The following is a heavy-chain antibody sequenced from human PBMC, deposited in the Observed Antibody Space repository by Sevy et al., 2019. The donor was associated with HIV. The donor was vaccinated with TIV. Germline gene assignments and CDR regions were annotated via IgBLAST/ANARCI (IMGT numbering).Heavy chain of an antibody. V-gene: IGHV3-33*01. CDR1: GFTFSRYG. CDR2: IWNDRGNK. Sequence: GGSLRLSCAASGFTFSRYGMHWVRQAPGKGLEWVAVIWNDRGNKHYADSVKGRFTISRDNSKNTLYLQMNSLRAEDTAVYYCAILPNNYYDSSGSSGDDAFDIWGQGTMVTVSS. J-gene: IGHJ3*02. CDR3: AILPNNYYDSSGSSGDDAFDI. D-gene: IGHD3-22*01.